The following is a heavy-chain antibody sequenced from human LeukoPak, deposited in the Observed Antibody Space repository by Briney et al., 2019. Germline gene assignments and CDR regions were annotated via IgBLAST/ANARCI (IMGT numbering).Heavy chain of an antibody. Sequence: GGSLRLSCAASGFTFSSYWMSWVRQAPGKGLEWVANIKQDGSEKYYVDSVKGRFTISRDNAKNSLYLQMNSLRAGDTAVYYCARHLSGVTGYSYGRGIDYWGQGTLVTVSS. D-gene: IGHD5-18*01. J-gene: IGHJ4*02. CDR3: ARHLSGVTGYSYGRGIDY. V-gene: IGHV3-7*01. CDR2: IKQDGSEK. CDR1: GFTFSSYW.